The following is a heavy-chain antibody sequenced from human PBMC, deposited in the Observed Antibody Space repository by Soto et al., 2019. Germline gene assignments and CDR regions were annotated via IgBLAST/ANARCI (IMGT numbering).Heavy chain of an antibody. V-gene: IGHV1-3*01. CDR3: ARAVAVPADFDY. Sequence: ASVKVSCKASGYTFTGSAIHWVRQAPGQRLEWMGWINAGNGNTKYSQKFQGRVTITRDTSASTAYMELSSLRSEDTAVYYCARAVAVPADFDYWGQGTLVTVSS. CDR1: GYTFTGSA. D-gene: IGHD6-19*01. CDR2: INAGNGNT. J-gene: IGHJ4*02.